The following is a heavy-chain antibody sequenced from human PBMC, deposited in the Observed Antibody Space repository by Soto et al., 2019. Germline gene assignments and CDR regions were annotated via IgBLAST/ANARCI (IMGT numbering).Heavy chain of an antibody. J-gene: IGHJ1*01. V-gene: IGHV4-39*01. D-gene: IGHD2-21*02. CDR3: ARRRTSVVTQAYVGV. CDR2: IYYSGST. CDR1: GDSISSRSYY. Sequence: SETLSLTCTVTGDSISSRSYYWGWIRQPPGKGLEWIGSIYYSGSTYNNPSLRSRVSMSIDTSKDQFSLKLKSVTAADTALYFRARRRTSVVTQAYVGVGGPGSLVASPQ.